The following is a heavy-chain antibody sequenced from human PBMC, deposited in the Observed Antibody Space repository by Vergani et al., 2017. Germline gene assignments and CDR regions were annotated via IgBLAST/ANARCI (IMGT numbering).Heavy chain of an antibody. CDR1: EFTFSNYA. Sequence: EVQLLESGGGLVQPGGSLRLTCAASEFTFSNYAMNWVRQAPGKGLEWVSGISGSGVSAYYTDSVKGRFTISRDNSKNTLYLQMNSLRAEDTAVYYCAKDPVVVPAVPAYYFDYWGQGTLVTVSS. CDR3: AKDPVVVPAVPAYYFDY. CDR2: ISGSGVSA. D-gene: IGHD2-2*01. V-gene: IGHV3-23*01. J-gene: IGHJ4*02.